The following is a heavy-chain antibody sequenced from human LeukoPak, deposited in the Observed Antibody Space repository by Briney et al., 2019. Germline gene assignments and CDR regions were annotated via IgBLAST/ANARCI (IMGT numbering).Heavy chain of an antibody. CDR1: GYSISSGYY. D-gene: IGHD2-15*01. Sequence: SETLSLTCTVSGYSISSGYYWAWMRQPPGKGLEWIGSINHSGSTYYNPSLKSRVTVSVDTSKNQVSLRLSSVTAADTAVYYCARVCSSGRCLDYWGQGALVTVSS. V-gene: IGHV4-38-2*02. CDR2: INHSGST. CDR3: ARVCSSGRCLDY. J-gene: IGHJ4*02.